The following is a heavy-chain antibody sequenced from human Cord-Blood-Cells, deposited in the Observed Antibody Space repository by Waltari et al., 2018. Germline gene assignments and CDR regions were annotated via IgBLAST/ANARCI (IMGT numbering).Heavy chain of an antibody. D-gene: IGHD2-2*01. J-gene: IGHJ4*02. V-gene: IGHV4-34*01. CDR2: INHSGST. CDR1: GGSFSGYY. Sequence: QVQLQQWGAGLLKPSETLSLTCAVYGGSFSGYYWSWIRQPPGKGLEWIGEINHSGSTNYNPSLKSRVTISVETSKNQFSLKLSSVTAADTAVYYCARGRSTGTFDYWGQGTLVTVSS. CDR3: ARGRSTGTFDY.